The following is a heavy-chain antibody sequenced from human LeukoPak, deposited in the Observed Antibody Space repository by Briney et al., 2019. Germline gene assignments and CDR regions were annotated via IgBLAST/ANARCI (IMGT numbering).Heavy chain of an antibody. CDR1: GDSISSSRFY. J-gene: IGHJ4*02. V-gene: IGHV4-39*01. CDR2: ILYTGRT. D-gene: IGHD1-26*01. CDR3: ARRDVGATIDY. Sequence: SETLSLTCTVSGDSISSSRFYWAWIRQPPGKGLEWIGSILYTGRTFYNPSLKSRVTISVDTSKNQFSLRLCSVTGSDPAVYYCARRDVGATIDYWGQGTLVTVSS.